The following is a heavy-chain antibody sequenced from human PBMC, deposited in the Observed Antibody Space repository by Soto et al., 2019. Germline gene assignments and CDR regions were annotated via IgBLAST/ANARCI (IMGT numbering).Heavy chain of an antibody. V-gene: IGHV3-23*01. J-gene: IGHJ4*02. CDR1: GFTFSSYA. D-gene: IGHD4-17*01. CDR2: ISGSGGST. Sequence: GGSLRLSCAASGFTFSSYAMSLVRQAPGKGLEWVSAISGSGGSTYYADSVKGRFTISRDNSKNTLYLQMNSLRAEDTAVYYCAKILGSFSLRWYLEYWGEGTLVTVSS. CDR3: AKILGSFSLRWYLEY.